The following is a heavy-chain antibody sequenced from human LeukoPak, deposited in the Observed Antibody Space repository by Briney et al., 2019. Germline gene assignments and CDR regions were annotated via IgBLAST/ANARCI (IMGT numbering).Heavy chain of an antibody. J-gene: IGHJ5*02. CDR2: IYHSGST. CDR1: GYSISNGYY. V-gene: IGHV4-38-2*02. Sequence: SETLSLTCAVSGYSISNGYYWGWIRQPPGEGLEWIGTIYHSGSTYYNPSLKSRVTISVDTSKNQFSLKLSSVTAADTAVYYCARDRGIVVVPAAHQYNWFDPWGQGTLVTVSS. D-gene: IGHD2-2*01. CDR3: ARDRGIVVVPAAHQYNWFDP.